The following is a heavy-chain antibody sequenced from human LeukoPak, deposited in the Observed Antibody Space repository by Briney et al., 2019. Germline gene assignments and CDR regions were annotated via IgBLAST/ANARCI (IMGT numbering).Heavy chain of an antibody. CDR2: VWYDGKNK. CDR1: GFTFSSYG. J-gene: IGHJ3*02. CDR3: AKYDSGSYPGPDAFDI. Sequence: GRSLRLSCAASGFTFSSYGIHWVRQAPGKGLEWVAVVWYDGKNKFYGDSVKGRFTISRDNSKNTVDLQMNSLRAEDTAVYYCAKYDSGSYPGPDAFDIWGQGTMVTVSS. V-gene: IGHV3-33*06. D-gene: IGHD1-26*01.